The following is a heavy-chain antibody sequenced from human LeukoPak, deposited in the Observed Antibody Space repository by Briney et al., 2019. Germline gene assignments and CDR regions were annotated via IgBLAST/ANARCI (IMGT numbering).Heavy chain of an antibody. J-gene: IGHJ6*03. CDR1: EFTLSSYA. Sequence: GGSLRLSCAASEFTLSSYAMHWVRQAPGKGLEWVAFISYDGGTKTYADSVRGRFTISRDSSKTTLHLQLDSLRAEDTAVYYCARSPEHYYYYYMDVWGKGTTVTVSS. V-gene: IGHV3-30*19. CDR3: ARSPEHYYYYYMDV. CDR2: ISYDGGTK.